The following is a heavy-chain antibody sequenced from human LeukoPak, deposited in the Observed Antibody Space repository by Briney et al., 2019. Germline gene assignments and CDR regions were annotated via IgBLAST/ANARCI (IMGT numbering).Heavy chain of an antibody. CDR2: IHHCGST. CDR3: ARGNQYGSGIYYNVYGDNWFDP. Sequence: SETLSLTCAVYGGSFSGYYWSWIRQPPGKGLEWIGEIHHCGSTNYNPSLKSRVTISVDTSKNQFSLKLSSVTAADTAVYYCARGNQYGSGIYYNVYGDNWFDPWGQGTLVTVSS. CDR1: GGSFSGYY. J-gene: IGHJ5*02. D-gene: IGHD3-10*01. V-gene: IGHV4-34*01.